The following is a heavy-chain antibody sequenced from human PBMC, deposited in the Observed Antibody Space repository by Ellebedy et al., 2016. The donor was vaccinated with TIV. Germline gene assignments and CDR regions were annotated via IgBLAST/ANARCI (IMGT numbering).Heavy chain of an antibody. CDR1: GFTFSNYW. V-gene: IGHV3-7*03. CDR2: IKQDGSEK. D-gene: IGHD2-8*01. CDR3: ARSRGVSY. J-gene: IGHJ4*02. Sequence: PGGSLRLSCAASGFTFSNYWMTWVRQAPGTGPECVANIKQDGSEKDYVDSVKGRFTISRDNAKNSLYLQMNSLRAEDTAVYFCARSRGVSYWGQGTLVTVSS.